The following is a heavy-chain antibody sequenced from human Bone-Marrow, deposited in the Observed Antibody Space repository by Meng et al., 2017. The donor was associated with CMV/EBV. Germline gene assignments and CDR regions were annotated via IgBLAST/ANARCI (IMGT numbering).Heavy chain of an antibody. CDR2: IYYSGST. Sequence: GSLRLSCTVSGGSINSYYWTWIRQPPGKGLEWIGYIYYSGSTNYNPSLKSRVTISVDVSKNQFSLKLSSVTAADTAVYYCAKFGAYNWFDPWGQGTLVTVS. D-gene: IGHD3-10*01. J-gene: IGHJ5*02. CDR3: AKFGAYNWFDP. V-gene: IGHV4-59*01. CDR1: GGSINSYY.